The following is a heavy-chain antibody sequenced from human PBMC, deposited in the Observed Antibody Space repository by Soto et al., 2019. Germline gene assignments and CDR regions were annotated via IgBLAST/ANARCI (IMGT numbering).Heavy chain of an antibody. D-gene: IGHD3-3*01. Sequence: SETLSLTCTVSGGSISSGDYYWSWIRQPPGKGLEWIGYIYYSGSTYYNPSLKSRATISVDTSKNQFSLKLSSVTAADTAVYYCARGSGHYYYGMDVWGQGTTVTVSS. CDR2: IYYSGST. CDR1: GGSISSGDYY. J-gene: IGHJ6*02. V-gene: IGHV4-30-4*01. CDR3: ARGSGHYYYGMDV.